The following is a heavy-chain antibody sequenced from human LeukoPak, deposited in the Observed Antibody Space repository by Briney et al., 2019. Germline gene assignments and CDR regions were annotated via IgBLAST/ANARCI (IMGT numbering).Heavy chain of an antibody. J-gene: IGHJ6*02. Sequence: GGSLRLSCAASGFTFSDYYMSWIRQAPGKGLEWVSYISSSGSTIYYADSVKGRFTISRDNAKNSLYLQMNSLRAEDTAVYYCARDPQGYDFWSGYFRRDYYYYGMDVWSQGTTVTVSS. V-gene: IGHV3-11*01. CDR3: ARDPQGYDFWSGYFRRDYYYYGMDV. CDR2: ISSSGSTI. CDR1: GFTFSDYY. D-gene: IGHD3-3*01.